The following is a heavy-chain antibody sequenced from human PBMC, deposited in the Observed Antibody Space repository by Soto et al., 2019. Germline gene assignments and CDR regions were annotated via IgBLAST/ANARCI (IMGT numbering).Heavy chain of an antibody. J-gene: IGHJ4*02. V-gene: IGHV5-51*01. CDR2: IYPGDSDT. Sequence: GESLKISCKGSGYSFTSYWIGWARQMPGKGLEWMGIIYPGDSDTRYSPSFQGQVTISADKSISTAYVQWNSLKASDTAIYYCARPGYYDSSGFFNFDHWGQGTLVTVSS. D-gene: IGHD3-22*01. CDR1: GYSFTSYW. CDR3: ARPGYYDSSGFFNFDH.